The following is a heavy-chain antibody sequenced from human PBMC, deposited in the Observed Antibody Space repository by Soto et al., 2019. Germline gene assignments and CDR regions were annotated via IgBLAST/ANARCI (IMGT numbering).Heavy chain of an antibody. Sequence: PSETLSLTCTVSGGSISSYYWSWIRQPPGKGLEWIGYIYYSGSTNYNPSLKSRVTISVDTSKNQFSLKLSSVTAADTAVYYCARGSSVRGVIISNWFDPWGQGTLVTVSS. J-gene: IGHJ5*02. CDR1: GGSISSYY. CDR2: IYYSGST. CDR3: ARGSSVRGVIISNWFDP. D-gene: IGHD3-10*01. V-gene: IGHV4-59*08.